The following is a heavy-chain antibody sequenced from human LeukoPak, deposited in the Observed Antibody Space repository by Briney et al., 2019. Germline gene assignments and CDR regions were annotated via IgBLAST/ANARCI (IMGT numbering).Heavy chain of an antibody. CDR2: IYYSGST. Sequence: SETLSLTCTVSNASISSNTYYRAWIRQPPGKGLEWIGSIYYSGSTYYNPSLKSRVTISVDTSKNQFSLKLSSVTAADTAVYYCAREIWFGELYYWFDPWGQGTLVTVSS. D-gene: IGHD3-10*01. CDR1: NASISSNTYY. V-gene: IGHV4-39*07. CDR3: AREIWFGELYYWFDP. J-gene: IGHJ5*02.